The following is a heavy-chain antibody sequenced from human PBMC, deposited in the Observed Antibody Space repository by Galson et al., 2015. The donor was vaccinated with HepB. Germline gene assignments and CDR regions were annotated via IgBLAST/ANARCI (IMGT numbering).Heavy chain of an antibody. Sequence: SVKVSCKASGYTFTTYGINWVRQAPGQGLEWMGWISTYNGNTNYAQKFQGRVTMTTDTSTTTVYMELRSLRSDDTAVYYCARDGSRAAAGTNAYWGQGTLVTVSS. D-gene: IGHD6-13*01. CDR1: GYTFTTYG. CDR2: ISTYNGNT. J-gene: IGHJ4*02. V-gene: IGHV1-18*04. CDR3: ARDGSRAAAGTNAY.